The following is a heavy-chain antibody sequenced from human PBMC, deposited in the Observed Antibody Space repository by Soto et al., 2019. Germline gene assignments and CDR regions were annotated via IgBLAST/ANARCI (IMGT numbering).Heavy chain of an antibody. V-gene: IGHV1-8*01. CDR1: GYTFTSYD. D-gene: IGHD3-10*01. Sequence: GASVKVSCKASGYTFTSYDINWVRQATGQGLEWMGWMNPNSGNTGYAQKFQGRVTMTRNTSISTAYMELSSLRSEDTAVYYCARTVWGSGIYYYYYMDVWGKGTTVTGSS. CDR2: MNPNSGNT. J-gene: IGHJ6*03. CDR3: ARTVWGSGIYYYYYMDV.